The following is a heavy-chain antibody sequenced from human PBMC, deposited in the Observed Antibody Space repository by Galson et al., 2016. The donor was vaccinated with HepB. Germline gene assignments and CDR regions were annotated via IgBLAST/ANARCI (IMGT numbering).Heavy chain of an antibody. CDR2: LNQDGSLK. CDR1: GLTFSTYW. CDR3: AKWNFAADL. J-gene: IGHJ3*01. V-gene: IGHV3-7*01. D-gene: IGHD1-7*01. Sequence: SLRLSCAASGLTFSTYWMNWVRQAPGKGLEWVANLNQDGSLKYYADSVGGRFTISRDNAKESVYLQMNSLSAEDTAGYYCAKWNFAADLWGQVTVVTVSS.